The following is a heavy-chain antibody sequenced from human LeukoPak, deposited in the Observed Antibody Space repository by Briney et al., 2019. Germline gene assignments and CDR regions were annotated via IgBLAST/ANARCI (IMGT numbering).Heavy chain of an antibody. J-gene: IGHJ6*02. V-gene: IGHV3-64*01. CDR2: ISSNGGST. CDR1: GFTFSSYA. D-gene: IGHD3-3*01. CDR3: ARFLGRITISGVVPYGMDV. Sequence: RTGGSLRLSCAASGFTFSSYAMHWVRQAPGKGLEYVSAISSNGGSTYYANSVKGRFTISRHSSKNTLYLQMNSLRGEDTAVYYCARFLGRITISGVVPYGMDVWGQGTTVTVSS.